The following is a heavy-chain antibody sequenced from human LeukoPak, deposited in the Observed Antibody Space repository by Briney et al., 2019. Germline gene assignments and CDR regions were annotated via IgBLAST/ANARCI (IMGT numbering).Heavy chain of an antibody. CDR2: IKQDGSEK. CDR1: GFTFSSYW. Sequence: SGGSLRLSCAASGFTFSSYWMSWVRQAPGKGLEWVANIKQDGSEKYYVDSVKGRFTISRDNSKNTLYLQMNSLRAEDTAVYYCAKRVNIAVAGRGYFDYWGQGTLVTVSS. CDR3: AKRVNIAVAGRGYFDY. D-gene: IGHD6-19*01. J-gene: IGHJ4*02. V-gene: IGHV3-7*03.